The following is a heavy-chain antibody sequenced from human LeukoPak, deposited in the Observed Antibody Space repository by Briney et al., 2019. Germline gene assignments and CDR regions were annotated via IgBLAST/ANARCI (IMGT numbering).Heavy chain of an antibody. CDR2: IYYSGST. D-gene: IGHD3-10*01. Sequence: PSETLSLTCTVSGGSISSSSYYWGWIRQPPGKGLEWIGSIYYSGSTYYNPSLKSRVTISVDTSKNQFSLKLSSVTAADTAVYYCARVGVRGALKDAFDIWGQGTMVTVSS. CDR1: GGSISSSSYY. V-gene: IGHV4-39*07. J-gene: IGHJ3*02. CDR3: ARVGVRGALKDAFDI.